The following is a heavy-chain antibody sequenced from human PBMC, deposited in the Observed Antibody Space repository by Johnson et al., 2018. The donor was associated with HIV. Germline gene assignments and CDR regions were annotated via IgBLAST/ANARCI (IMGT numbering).Heavy chain of an antibody. Sequence: MQLVESGGGLVQPGGSLRLSCAASGFTVSSNYMSWVRQAPGKGLEWVSVIYSGGSTYYADSVKGRFTISRDNSKNTLYLQMNSLRAEDTALYYCARVVVVVATVRVGAFDIWGQGTMVTVSS. CDR3: ARVVVVVATVRVGAFDI. J-gene: IGHJ3*02. CDR2: IYSGGST. CDR1: GFTVSSNY. V-gene: IGHV3-66*01. D-gene: IGHD2-15*01.